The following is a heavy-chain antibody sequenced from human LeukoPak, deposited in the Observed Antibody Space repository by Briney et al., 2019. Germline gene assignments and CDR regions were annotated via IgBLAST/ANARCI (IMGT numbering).Heavy chain of an antibody. CDR3: ARASGPFDY. V-gene: IGHV3-33*01. Sequence: PGRSLRLSCAASGFIFSTYGMHWVRQAPGKGLEWVAVIWNDGSNKYYADSVKGRFTISRDNSKNTLYLQMNSLRAEDTAVYSCARASGPFDYWGQGTLVTVSS. CDR1: GFIFSTYG. D-gene: IGHD3-10*01. CDR2: IWNDGSNK. J-gene: IGHJ4*02.